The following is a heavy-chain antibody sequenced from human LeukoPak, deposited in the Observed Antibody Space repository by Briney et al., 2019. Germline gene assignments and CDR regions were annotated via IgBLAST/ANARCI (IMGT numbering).Heavy chain of an antibody. V-gene: IGHV1-2*06. CDR1: GYTFTGYY. CDR3: ARERGHTIFGVVPFDP. CDR2: INPNSGGT. Sequence: ASVKVSCKAPGYTFTGYYMHWVRQAPGQGLEWMGRINPNSGGTNYAQKFQGRVTMTRDTSISTAYMELSRLRSDDTAVYYCARERGHTIFGVVPFDPWGQGTLVTVSS. J-gene: IGHJ5*02. D-gene: IGHD3-3*01.